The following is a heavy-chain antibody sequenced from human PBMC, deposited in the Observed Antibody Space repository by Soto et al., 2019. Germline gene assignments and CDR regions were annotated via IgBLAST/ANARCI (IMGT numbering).Heavy chain of an antibody. Sequence: QITLKESGPTLVKPTQTLTLTCTFSGFSLSSSGVGVGWFRQPPGKALEWLALIYWDDDKRYSPSLKSRLTITKDTSKNQVVLTMTNMDPVDTATSCCAHRQGPYAAFDPWGQGTLVTVSS. J-gene: IGHJ5*02. CDR3: AHRQGPYAAFDP. CDR1: GFSLSSSGVG. CDR2: IYWDDDK. V-gene: IGHV2-5*02.